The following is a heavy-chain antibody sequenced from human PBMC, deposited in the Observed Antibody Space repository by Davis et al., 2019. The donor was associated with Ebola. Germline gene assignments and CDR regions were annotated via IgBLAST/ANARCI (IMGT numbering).Heavy chain of an antibody. J-gene: IGHJ4*02. CDR1: GGTFSTYA. CDR3: ARAQFPTTSDH. Sequence: SVKVSCKASGGTFSTYAVSWVRQAPGQGLEWMGGIIPLFGTPNYAQNVQGRVTMTTDTSTSTAYMEVGILRSDDTAVYYCARAQFPTTSDHWGQGTLVTVSS. V-gene: IGHV1-69*05. CDR2: IIPLFGTP. D-gene: IGHD1-1*01.